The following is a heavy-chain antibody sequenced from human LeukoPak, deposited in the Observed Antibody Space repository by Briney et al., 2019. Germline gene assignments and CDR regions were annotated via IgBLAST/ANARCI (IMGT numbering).Heavy chain of an antibody. V-gene: IGHV4-39*01. D-gene: IGHD1-1*01. CDR2: IYYSGST. J-gene: IGHJ4*02. CDR3: ARPGTGLGFDY. CDR1: GGSISSSSHY. Sequence: PSETLSLTCTVSGGSISSSSHYWGWIRQPPGKGLEWIGSIYYSGSTYYNPSLKSRVTISVDTSKNQFSLKLSSVTAADTAVYYCARPGTGLGFDYWGQGTLVTVSS.